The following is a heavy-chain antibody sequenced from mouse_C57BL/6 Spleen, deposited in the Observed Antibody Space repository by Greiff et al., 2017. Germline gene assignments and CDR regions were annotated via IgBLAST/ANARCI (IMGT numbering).Heavy chain of an antibody. CDR3: ARNWDSRYFDV. CDR1: GYAFSSYW. D-gene: IGHD4-1*01. V-gene: IGHV1-80*01. CDR2: IYPGDGDT. J-gene: IGHJ1*03. Sequence: QVQLQQSGAELVKPGASVKISCKASGYAFSSYWMNWVKQRPGKGLEWIGQIYPGDGDTNYNGKFKGKATLTADQSSSTAYMQLSSLTSEDSAVYFCARNWDSRYFDVWGTGTTVTVSS.